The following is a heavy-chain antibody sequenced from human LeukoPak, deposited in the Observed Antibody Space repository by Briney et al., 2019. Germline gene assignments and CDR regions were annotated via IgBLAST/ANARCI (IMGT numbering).Heavy chain of an antibody. D-gene: IGHD6-13*01. V-gene: IGHV1-3*01. CDR3: ARVSSWYERGPFDY. Sequence: ASVKVSCKASGYTFTSYAMHWVRQAPGQRLEWMGWINAGNGNTKYSQKFQGRVTITRDTSASTAYMELSSLRSEDTAVYYCARVSSWYERGPFDYWGQGTLVTVSS. CDR2: INAGNGNT. CDR1: GYTFTSYA. J-gene: IGHJ4*02.